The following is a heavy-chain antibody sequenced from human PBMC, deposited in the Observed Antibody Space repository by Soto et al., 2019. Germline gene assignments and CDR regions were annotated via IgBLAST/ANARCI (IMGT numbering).Heavy chain of an antibody. CDR3: AREPSLQGVVSPIDD. CDR1: GYTFSSYG. J-gene: IGHJ4*02. Sequence: QVQLMQSGAEVKKPGASVKVSCKASGYTFSSYGVIWVRQAPGQGLEWMGWISPYNGNTNYAQKFQGRVIMTTDTSTSTAHMELRSLRSDDTAVYFCAREPSLQGVVSPIDDWGQGTLVTVSS. CDR2: ISPYNGNT. V-gene: IGHV1-18*01. D-gene: IGHD2-8*01.